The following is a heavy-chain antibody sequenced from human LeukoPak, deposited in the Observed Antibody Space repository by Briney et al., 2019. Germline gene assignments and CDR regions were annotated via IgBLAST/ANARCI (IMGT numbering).Heavy chain of an antibody. CDR2: IYHSGRT. J-gene: IGHJ4*02. Sequence: SETLSLTCTVSGYSISSGDYWGWIRQPPGKGLEWIGSIYHSGRTYYNPSLKSRVTISVDTSKNQVSLILTSVTAADTAVYYCARGPPRYSYNWNYGSDYWGQGTLVTVSS. V-gene: IGHV4-38-2*02. CDR3: ARGPPRYSYNWNYGSDY. D-gene: IGHD1-7*01. CDR1: GYSISSGDY.